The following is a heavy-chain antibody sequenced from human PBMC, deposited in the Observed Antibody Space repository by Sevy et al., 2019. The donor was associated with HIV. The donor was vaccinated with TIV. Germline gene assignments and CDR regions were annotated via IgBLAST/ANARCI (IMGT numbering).Heavy chain of an antibody. CDR3: ARGLRLAAGRFFAS. CDR2: MNPNSGTT. D-gene: IGHD3-10*01. CDR1: GYIFTSYD. V-gene: IGHV1-8*01. J-gene: IGHJ5*02. Sequence: ASVKVSCKASGYIFTSYDINWVRQAAGQGLEWMGWMNPNSGTTGYAQKFQGRVTMTRNTSTSTAYMELSSLRYEDTAVYYCARGLRLAAGRFFASWGQGTLVTVSS.